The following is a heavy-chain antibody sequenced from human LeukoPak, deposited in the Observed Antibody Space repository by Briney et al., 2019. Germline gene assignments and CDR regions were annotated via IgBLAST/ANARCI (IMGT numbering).Heavy chain of an antibody. J-gene: IGHJ3*02. CDR3: AREPSAPGYCSSTSCYFDAFDI. Sequence: GGSLRLSCAATGFTFSSYGMHWVRQAPGKGLEWVAFIRYDGSNKYYADSVKGRFTISRDNAKNSLYLQMNSLRAEDTAVYYCAREPSAPGYCSSTSCYFDAFDIWGQGTMVTVSS. CDR2: IRYDGSNK. V-gene: IGHV3-30*02. CDR1: GFTFSSYG. D-gene: IGHD2-2*01.